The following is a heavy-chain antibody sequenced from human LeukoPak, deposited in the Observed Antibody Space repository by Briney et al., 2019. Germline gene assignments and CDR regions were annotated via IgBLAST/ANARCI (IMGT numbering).Heavy chain of an antibody. CDR3: ARLGAARVWAKGYYGMDV. J-gene: IGHJ6*02. Sequence: SQTLSLTCTVSGGSISSGGYYWSWIRQPPGKGLEWIGYIYYSGSTNYNPSLKSRVTISVDTSKNQFSLKLSSVTAADTAVYYCARLGAARVWAKGYYGMDVWGQGTTVTVSS. CDR2: IYYSGST. CDR1: GGSISSGGYY. D-gene: IGHD6-13*01. V-gene: IGHV4-61*08.